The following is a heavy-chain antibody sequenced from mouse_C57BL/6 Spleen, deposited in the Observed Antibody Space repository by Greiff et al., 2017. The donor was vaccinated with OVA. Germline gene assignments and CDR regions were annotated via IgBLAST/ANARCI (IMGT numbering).Heavy chain of an antibody. CDR1: GFSLNSYG. V-gene: IGHV2-5*01. CDR2: IWSGGST. D-gene: IGHD2-1*01. J-gene: IGHJ4*01. Sequence: VQLQQSGPGLVQPSQSLSITCTVSGFSLNSYGVHWVRQSPGKGLEWLGVIWSGGSTDYNAAFMSRMSITKDNARSQVFFKMNRRQADDTAIYYGAKEGHGNCVLYAMDYWGQGTSVTVSS. CDR3: AKEGHGNCVLYAMDY.